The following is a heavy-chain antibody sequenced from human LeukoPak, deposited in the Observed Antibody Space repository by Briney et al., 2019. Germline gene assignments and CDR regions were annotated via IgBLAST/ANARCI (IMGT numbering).Heavy chain of an antibody. Sequence: SETLSLTCSVSDDSITMYYWSWIRQPPGKGLEWIGEINHSGSTNYNPSLKSRVTISVDTSKNQFSLKLSSVTAADTAVYYCARHPGYCSSTSCPGFDYWGQGTLVTVSS. CDR3: ARHPGYCSSTSCPGFDY. D-gene: IGHD2-2*01. CDR2: INHSGST. J-gene: IGHJ4*02. CDR1: DDSITMYY. V-gene: IGHV4-34*01.